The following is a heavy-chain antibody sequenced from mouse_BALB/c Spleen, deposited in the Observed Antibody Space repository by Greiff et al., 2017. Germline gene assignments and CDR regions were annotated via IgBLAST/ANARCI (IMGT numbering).Heavy chain of an antibody. V-gene: IGHV14-4*02. Sequence: VQLQQSGAELVRPGASVKLSCTASGFNIKDYYMHWVKQRPEQGLEWIGWIDPENGDTEYAPKFQGKATMTADTSSNTAYLQLSSLTSEDTAVYYCNEGRSSRAMDYWGQGTSVTVSS. CDR2: IDPENGDT. CDR1: GFNIKDYY. J-gene: IGHJ4*01. D-gene: IGHD1-1*01. CDR3: NEGRSSRAMDY.